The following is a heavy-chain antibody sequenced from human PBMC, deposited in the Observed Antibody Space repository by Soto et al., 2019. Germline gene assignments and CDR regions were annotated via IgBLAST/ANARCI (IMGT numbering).Heavy chain of an antibody. Sequence: TLSLTCTVSGGSISNYYWNWIRQSPGKGLEWIGYIYSSGSTHYNPSLQNRVTISIDTSKNQVSLKVNSVTAADTAVYYCARDHPHSYGVLGDGESVLQRCVVGSFVIPKNVCKPFQGLPWG. J-gene: IGHJ5*02. D-gene: IGHD5-18*01. CDR2: IYSSGST. CDR3: ARDHPHSYGVLGDGESVLQRCVVGSFVIPKNVCKPFQGLP. V-gene: IGHV4-59*01. CDR1: GGSISNYY.